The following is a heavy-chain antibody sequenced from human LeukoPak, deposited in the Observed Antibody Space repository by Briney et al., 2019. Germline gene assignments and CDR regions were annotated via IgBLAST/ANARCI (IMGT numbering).Heavy chain of an antibody. J-gene: IGHJ4*02. CDR2: ISGSGGST. CDR1: GFTFSSYA. D-gene: IGHD3-22*01. CDR3: ANYYDSSGYYYFVSPINY. Sequence: GGSLRLSCAASGFTFSSYAMSWVRQAPGKGLEWVSAISGSGGSTYYADSVKGRFTISRDNSKNTLYLQMNSLRAEDTAVYYCANYYDSSGYYYFVSPINYWGQGTLVTVSS. V-gene: IGHV3-23*01.